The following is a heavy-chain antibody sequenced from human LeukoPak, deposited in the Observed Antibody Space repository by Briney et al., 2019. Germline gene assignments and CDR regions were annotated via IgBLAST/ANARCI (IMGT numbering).Heavy chain of an antibody. CDR3: ARAYSSGWRRLRGYYGMDV. V-gene: IGHV3-7*01. Sequence: GGSLRLSCAASGFTFGNFWMSWVRQAPGKGLEWVANIKQDGSEKYYVDSVKGRFTISRDNAKNSLSLQMNSLRAEDTAVYYCARAYSSGWRRLRGYYGMDVWGQGTTVTVSS. CDR2: IKQDGSEK. D-gene: IGHD6-19*01. CDR1: GFTFGNFW. J-gene: IGHJ6*02.